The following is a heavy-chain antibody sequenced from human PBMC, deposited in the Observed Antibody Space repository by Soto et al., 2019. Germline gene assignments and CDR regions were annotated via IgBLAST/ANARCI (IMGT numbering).Heavy chain of an antibody. CDR1: GGSISSYY. Sequence: QVQLQESGPGLVKPSETLSLTCTVSGGSISSYYWSWIRQPPGKGLEWIGYIYYSGSTNYNPSLKSRVTISVATSKNQFSLKLSSVTAADTAVYYCARALIAGDAFDIWGQGTMVTVSS. V-gene: IGHV4-59*01. CDR3: ARALIAGDAFDI. J-gene: IGHJ3*02. D-gene: IGHD6-13*01. CDR2: IYYSGST.